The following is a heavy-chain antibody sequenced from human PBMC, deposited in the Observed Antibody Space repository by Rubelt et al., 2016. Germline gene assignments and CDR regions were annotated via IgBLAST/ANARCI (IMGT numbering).Heavy chain of an antibody. Sequence: QVQLQESGPGLVKPSETLSLTCTVSGGSISSNYWSWIRQPPGKGLEWIGYIYYSGSTYYNPSLKSRVTISVDTSKNQFSLKLSSVTAADTAVYYCARVVIPRNWFDPWGQGTLVTVSS. V-gene: IGHV4-59*12. J-gene: IGHJ5*02. CDR2: IYYSGST. CDR1: GGSISSNY. CDR3: ARVVIPRNWFDP. D-gene: IGHD3-22*01.